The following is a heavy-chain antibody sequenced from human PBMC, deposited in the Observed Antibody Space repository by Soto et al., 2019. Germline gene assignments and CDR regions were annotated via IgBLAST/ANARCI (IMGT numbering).Heavy chain of an antibody. CDR2: IYYSGSI. CDR3: ARVLDYYYDSSGYYSAFDI. D-gene: IGHD3-22*01. V-gene: IGHV4-30-4*01. J-gene: IGHJ3*02. CDR1: GGSISSGDYY. Sequence: PSETLSLTCTVSGGSISSGDYYWSWIRQPPGKGLEWIGYIYYSGSIYYNPSLKSRVTISVDTSKNQFSLKLSSVTAADTAVYYCARVLDYYYDSSGYYSAFDIWGQGTMVTVSS.